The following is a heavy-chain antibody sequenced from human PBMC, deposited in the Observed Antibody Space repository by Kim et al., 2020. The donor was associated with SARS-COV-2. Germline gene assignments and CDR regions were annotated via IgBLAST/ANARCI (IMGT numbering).Heavy chain of an antibody. CDR3: ARDLSGFHDYGGNGLDY. D-gene: IGHD4-17*01. Sequence: VKGRFAIARDNAKNSLYLQMNSLRAEDTAVYYCARDLSGFHDYGGNGLDYWGQGTLVTVSS. J-gene: IGHJ4*02. V-gene: IGHV3-11*06.